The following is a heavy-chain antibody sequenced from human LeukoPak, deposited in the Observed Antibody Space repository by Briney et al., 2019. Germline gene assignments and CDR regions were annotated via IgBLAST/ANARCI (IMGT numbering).Heavy chain of an antibody. Sequence: SETLSLTCTVSGGSISRYYWNWIRQPPGKGLEWIGYIFYSGTTNYNPSLKSRVTISVDTSENQFSLKLSSVTAADTAVYYCARHFPVRYHYGSGSYRPFDSWGQGTLVTVSS. D-gene: IGHD3-10*01. CDR2: IFYSGTT. V-gene: IGHV4-59*08. CDR1: GGSISRYY. CDR3: ARHFPVRYHYGSGSYRPFDS. J-gene: IGHJ4*02.